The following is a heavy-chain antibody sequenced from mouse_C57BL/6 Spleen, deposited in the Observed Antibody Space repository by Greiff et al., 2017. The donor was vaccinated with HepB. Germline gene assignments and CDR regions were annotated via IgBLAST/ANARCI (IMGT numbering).Heavy chain of an antibody. CDR1: GYTFTSYW. Sequence: QVQLQQPGAELVRPGTSVKLSCKASGYTFTSYWMHWVKQRPGQGLEWIGVIDPSDSYTNYNQKFKGKATLTVDTSSSTAYMQLSSLTSEDSAVYYCARSGDYSTGDYAMDYWGQGTSVTVSS. V-gene: IGHV1-59*01. D-gene: IGHD2-5*01. CDR2: IDPSDSYT. CDR3: ARSGDYSTGDYAMDY. J-gene: IGHJ4*01.